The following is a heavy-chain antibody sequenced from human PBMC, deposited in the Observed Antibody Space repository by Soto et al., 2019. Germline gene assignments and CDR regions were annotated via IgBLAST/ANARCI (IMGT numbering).Heavy chain of an antibody. CDR1: GFTFSSHG. D-gene: IGHD5-18*01. CDR3: AREKMDTMAYCFDY. Sequence: GGSLRLSCEASGFTFSSHGIHWVRQAPGKGLEWVAVIWYDGNNKEYAASVKGRFTISRDNSKNTLYLQMNSLRVEDTAMYFCAREKMDTMAYCFDYWGQGKMVTVSS. J-gene: IGHJ4*02. CDR2: IWYDGNNK. V-gene: IGHV3-33*08.